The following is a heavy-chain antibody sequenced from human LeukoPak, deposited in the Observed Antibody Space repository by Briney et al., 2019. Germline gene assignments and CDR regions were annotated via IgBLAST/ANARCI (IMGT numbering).Heavy chain of an antibody. CDR1: GGSINSGGYY. J-gene: IGHJ4*02. CDR3: AREAGTTVTFDY. V-gene: IGHV4-31*03. CDR2: IYYNGNT. Sequence: KSSQTLSLTCTVSGGSINSGGYYRSRIRQHPGKGLEWIGYIYYNGNTYYNPSLKSRVTISVDTSKNQFSLKLSSVTAADTAVYYCAREAGTTVTFDYWGQGTLVAVSS. D-gene: IGHD4-17*01.